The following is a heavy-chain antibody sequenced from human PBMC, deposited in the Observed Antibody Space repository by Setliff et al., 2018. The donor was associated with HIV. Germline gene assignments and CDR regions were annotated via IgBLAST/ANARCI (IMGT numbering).Heavy chain of an antibody. CDR3: ARPIEGYYDASHI. J-gene: IGHJ3*02. V-gene: IGHV4-38-2*01. Sequence: TSETLSLTCAVSGYSISSGYYWGWIRQPPGKGLEWIGSIFHSGNTYSSPSLKSRVTISVDTSKNQFSLKLTSVTAADTAVYYCARPIEGYYDASHIWGQGTLVTVSS. CDR2: IFHSGNT. D-gene: IGHD2-8*01. CDR1: GYSISSGYY.